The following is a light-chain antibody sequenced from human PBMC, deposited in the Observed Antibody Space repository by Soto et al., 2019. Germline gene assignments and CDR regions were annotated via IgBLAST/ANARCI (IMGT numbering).Light chain of an antibody. CDR3: QKYGTAPWT. V-gene: IGKV3-20*01. CDR2: GEY. CDR1: QSVINSY. Sequence: VLTQSPGTLSLSSGDSATLSCRASQSVINSYLAWYQQKPGQAPRLLLYGEYNRATGIPDRLSGSGSGTDFNLTISRLEPEDFAVYYCQKYGTAPWTCGQGTKVDIK. J-gene: IGKJ1*01.